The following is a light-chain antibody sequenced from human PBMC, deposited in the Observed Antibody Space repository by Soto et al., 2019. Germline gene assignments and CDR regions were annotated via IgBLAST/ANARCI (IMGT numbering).Light chain of an antibody. CDR1: SGHDSYA. V-gene: IGLV4-69*01. CDR2: LNSDGSH. CDR3: QTWDTGIHVV. Sequence: QPVLTQSPSASASLGASVKLTCTLSSGHDSYAIAWHQQQPEKGPRYLMKLNSDGSHSKGDGIPDRFSGSSSGAERYLTISSLQSEDEADYYCQTWDTGIHVVFGGGTQLTVL. J-gene: IGLJ2*01.